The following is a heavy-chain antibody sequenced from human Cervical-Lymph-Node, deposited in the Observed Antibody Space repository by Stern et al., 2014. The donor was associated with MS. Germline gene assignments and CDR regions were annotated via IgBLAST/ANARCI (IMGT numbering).Heavy chain of an antibody. V-gene: IGHV4-31*03. J-gene: IGHJ4*02. CDR1: GGSISSGGYY. CDR3: ARGFDSSGYYLIDY. CDR2: IYYSGST. Sequence: QVQLQESGPGLVKPSQTLSLTCTVSGGSISSGGYYWSWIRQHPGKGLEWIGYIYYSGSTYYNPSLKSRVTISVDTSKNQFSLKLSSVTAADTAVYYCARGFDSSGYYLIDYWGQGTLVTVSS. D-gene: IGHD3-22*01.